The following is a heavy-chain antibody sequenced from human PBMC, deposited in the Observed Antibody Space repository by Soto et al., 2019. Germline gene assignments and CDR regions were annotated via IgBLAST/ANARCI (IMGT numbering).Heavy chain of an antibody. D-gene: IGHD5-12*01. CDR3: ARGVGYLLGRCFDP. V-gene: IGHV4-4*02. CDR1: SGSISSSNW. J-gene: IGHJ5*02. Sequence: QVQLQESGPGLVKPSWTLSLTCAVSSGSISSSNWWSWVRQPPGKGLEWIGEIYHSGSTNYNPSLESRVTISVEKSKNQFSLQLSSVTAADTAVYYCARGVGYLLGRCFDPWGQGTLVTVSS. CDR2: IYHSGST.